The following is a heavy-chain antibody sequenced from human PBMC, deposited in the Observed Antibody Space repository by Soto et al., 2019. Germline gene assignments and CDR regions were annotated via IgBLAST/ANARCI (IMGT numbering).Heavy chain of an antibody. CDR1: GFSFGISP. CDR2: ISYDGTNK. D-gene: IGHD7-27*01. CDR3: ARDPKTSGGQHWAFNYFDS. V-gene: IGHV3-30-3*01. J-gene: IGHJ4*02. Sequence: LRLSCAASGFSFGISPMHWVRQAPGKGPEWVALISYDGTNKFYADSVKGRFTISRDNSKSTLYLQVDSLRPEDAAVYYCARDPKTSGGQHWAFNYFDSWGQGTLVTVSS.